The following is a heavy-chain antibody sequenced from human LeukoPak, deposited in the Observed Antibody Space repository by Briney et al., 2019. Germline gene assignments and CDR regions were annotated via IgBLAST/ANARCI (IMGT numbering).Heavy chain of an antibody. V-gene: IGHV3-23*01. CDR3: AKDRYCSGGSCSGTLGY. CDR1: GFTFSSYA. CDR2: ISGSGGNT. Sequence: GGSLRLSCAASGFTFSSYAMSWVRQAPGKGLEWVSAISGSGGNTYYADSVKGRFTISRDNSKNTLYLQMNSLRAEDTAVYYCAKDRYCSGGSCSGTLGYWGQGTLVTVSS. J-gene: IGHJ4*02. D-gene: IGHD2-15*01.